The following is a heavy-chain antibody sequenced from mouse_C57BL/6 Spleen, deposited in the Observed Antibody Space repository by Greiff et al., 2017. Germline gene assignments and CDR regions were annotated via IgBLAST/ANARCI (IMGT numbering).Heavy chain of an antibody. D-gene: IGHD1-1*01. V-gene: IGHV1-19*01. CDR1: GYTFTDYY. J-gene: IGHJ2*01. CDR2: INPYNGGT. CDR3: ARSRNYGSSCDY. Sequence: EVQLVESGPVLVKPGASVKMSCKASGYTFTDYYMNWVKQSHGKSLEWIGVINPYNGGTSYNQKFKGKATLTVDKSSSTAYMELNSLTSEDSAVYYCARSRNYGSSCDYWGQGTTLTVSS.